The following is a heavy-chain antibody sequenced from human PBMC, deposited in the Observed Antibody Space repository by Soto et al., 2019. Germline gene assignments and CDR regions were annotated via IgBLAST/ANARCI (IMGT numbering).Heavy chain of an antibody. CDR1: GGSFSGYY. V-gene: IGHV4-34*01. J-gene: IGHJ5*02. D-gene: IGHD3-10*01. CDR3: ARDLGSGSWSWFDP. Sequence: PSETLSLTCAVYGGSFSGYYWSWIRQPPGKGLEWIGEINHSGNTNYNPSLKSRVTISVDTSKNQFSLKLSSVTAADTAVYYCARDLGSGSWSWFDPWGQGTLVTVS. CDR2: INHSGNT.